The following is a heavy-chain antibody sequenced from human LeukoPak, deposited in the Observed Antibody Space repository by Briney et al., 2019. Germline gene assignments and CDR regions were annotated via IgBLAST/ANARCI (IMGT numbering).Heavy chain of an antibody. J-gene: IGHJ5*02. Sequence: GGSLRLSCAASGFTFSSPWMSWVRQAPGKGLEWVANIKQDGSEKYYVGSVKGRFTISRDNAKNSLYLQMDSLRAEDTAVYYCARDGPYSTSSTHPPWGQGTLVTVSS. D-gene: IGHD6-6*01. CDR3: ARDGPYSTSSTHPP. V-gene: IGHV3-7*03. CDR2: IKQDGSEK. CDR1: GFTFSSPW.